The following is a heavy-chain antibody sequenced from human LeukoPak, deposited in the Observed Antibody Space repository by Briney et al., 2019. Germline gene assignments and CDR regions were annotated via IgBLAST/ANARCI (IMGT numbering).Heavy chain of an antibody. CDR1: GGSISSYY. Sequence: PSETLSLTCAVYGGSISSYYWSWIRQPPGKGLEWIGYIYYSGSTNYNPSLKSRVTISVDTSKNQFSLKLSSVTAADTAVYYCARGGDIVSTPFDYWGQGTLVTVSS. CDR2: IYYSGST. J-gene: IGHJ4*02. CDR3: ARGGDIVSTPFDY. D-gene: IGHD5/OR15-5a*01. V-gene: IGHV4-59*01.